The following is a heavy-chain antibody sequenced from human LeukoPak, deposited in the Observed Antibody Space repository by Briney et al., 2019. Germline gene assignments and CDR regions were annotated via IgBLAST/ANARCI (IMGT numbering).Heavy chain of an antibody. V-gene: IGHV4-34*01. J-gene: IGHJ4*02. CDR2: INHSGST. CDR1: GGSFSGYY. Sequence: SETLSLTCAVYGGSFSGYYWSWIRQPPGKGLEWIGEINHSGSTNYNPSLKSRVTISVDTSKNQFSLKLSSVTAADTAVYYCARESAAGTSGFDYWGQGTLVTVSS. CDR3: ARESAAGTSGFDY. D-gene: IGHD6-13*01.